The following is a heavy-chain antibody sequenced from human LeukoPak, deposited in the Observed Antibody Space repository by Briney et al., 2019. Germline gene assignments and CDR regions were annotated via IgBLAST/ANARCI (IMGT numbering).Heavy chain of an antibody. CDR1: GFTFSDYY. D-gene: IGHD6-13*01. J-gene: IGHJ4*02. CDR3: ARDVDSSSWYGGRPLDY. CDR2: ISSSGSTI. V-gene: IGHV3-11*04. Sequence: GGSLRLSCAASGFTFSDYYMSWIRQAPGKGLEWVSYISSSGSTIYYADSVKGRFTISRDNAKNSLYLQMNSLRAEDTAVYYCARDVDSSSWYGGRPLDYWGQGTLVTASS.